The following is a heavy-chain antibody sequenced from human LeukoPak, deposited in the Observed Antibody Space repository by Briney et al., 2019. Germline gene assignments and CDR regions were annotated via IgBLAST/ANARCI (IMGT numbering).Heavy chain of an antibody. CDR1: GFTFSDYY. V-gene: IGHV3-11*06. CDR2: ISSSSSYT. D-gene: IGHD3-9*01. Sequence: GGSLRLSCAASGFTFSDYYMSWIRQARGKGLEWVSYISSSSSYTNYADSVKGRFTISRDNAKNSLYLQMNSLRAEDTAVYYCARTYYDILLLDYWGQGTLVTVSS. J-gene: IGHJ4*02. CDR3: ARTYYDILLLDY.